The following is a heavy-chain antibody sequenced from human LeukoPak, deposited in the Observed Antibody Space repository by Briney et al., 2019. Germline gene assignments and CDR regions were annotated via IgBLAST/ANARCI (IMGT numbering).Heavy chain of an antibody. CDR1: GFTFGSYA. CDR2: ISSSGRTI. D-gene: IGHD3-10*01. V-gene: IGHV3-48*03. CDR3: ARGTMVRGTSYSSSMDV. Sequence: GGSLRRSGAASGFTFGSYAMNWVRQAPGKGREWVPYISSSGRTIDYADPGKGRFTISRDNAKNSLYLQMNRLRAEDTAVYYCARGTMVRGTSYSSSMDVWGKGTTVTISS. J-gene: IGHJ6*03.